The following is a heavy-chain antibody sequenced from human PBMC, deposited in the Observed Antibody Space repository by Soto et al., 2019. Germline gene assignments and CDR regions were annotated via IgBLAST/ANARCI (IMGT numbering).Heavy chain of an antibody. V-gene: IGHV1-58*02. Sequence: SVKVSCKASGYTFTNYAMQWVRQARGQRLEWIGWIVVGSGNTNYAQKFQERVTITRDMSTSTAYMELSSLRSEDTAVYYCAAPGGGSGSPLDYWGQGTLVTVSS. D-gene: IGHD1-26*01. CDR1: GYTFTNYA. CDR3: AAPGGGSGSPLDY. CDR2: IVVGSGNT. J-gene: IGHJ4*02.